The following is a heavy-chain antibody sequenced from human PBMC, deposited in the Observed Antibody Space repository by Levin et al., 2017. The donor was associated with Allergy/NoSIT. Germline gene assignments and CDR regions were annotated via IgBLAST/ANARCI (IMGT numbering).Heavy chain of an antibody. J-gene: IGHJ4*02. V-gene: IGHV3-23*01. D-gene: IGHD6-13*01. Sequence: PTGGSLRLSCAASGITFSSYAMSWVRQAPGKGLEWVSGVTGTGGRTYNADSVKGRFTISRDNSKNTLYLQMNSLRAEDTAVYYCAKGDSSSWAPDYWGQGTLVTVSS. CDR2: VTGTGGRT. CDR3: AKGDSSSWAPDY. CDR1: GITFSSYA.